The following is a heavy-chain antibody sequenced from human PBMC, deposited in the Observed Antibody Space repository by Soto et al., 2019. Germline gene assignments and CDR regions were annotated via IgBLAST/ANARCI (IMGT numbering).Heavy chain of an antibody. CDR2: ISYDGSNK. Sequence: QVQLVESGGGVVQPGRSLRLSCAASGFTFSSYAMHWVRQAPGKGLEWVAAISYDGSNKYYADSVKGRFTISRDNSMNTLYLQMNSLRAEDTAVYYCARPLWRNDYNWGYFDLWGRGTLVTVSS. CDR1: GFTFSSYA. CDR3: ARPLWRNDYNWGYFDL. D-gene: IGHD4-4*01. V-gene: IGHV3-30-3*01. J-gene: IGHJ2*01.